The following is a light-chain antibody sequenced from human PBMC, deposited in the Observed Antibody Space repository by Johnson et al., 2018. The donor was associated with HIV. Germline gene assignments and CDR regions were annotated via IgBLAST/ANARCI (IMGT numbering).Light chain of an antibody. CDR3: GTWDSSLSAGENG. V-gene: IGLV1-44*01. CDR1: SSNIGSNT. J-gene: IGLJ1*01. Sequence: HSVLTQPPSASGTPGQRVTISCSGSSSNIGSNTVNWYQQLPGTAPKLLIYRNNQRPSGVPDRFSGSKSGTSASLAISGLQAEDEADYYCGTWDSSLSAGENGYGTGTKGTVL. CDR2: RNN.